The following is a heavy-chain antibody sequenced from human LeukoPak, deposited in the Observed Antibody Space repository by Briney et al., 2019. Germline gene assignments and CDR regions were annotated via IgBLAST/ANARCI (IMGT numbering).Heavy chain of an antibody. J-gene: IGHJ4*02. CDR2: ISAYNGNT. CDR3: ARVRVVGAGVVLRFLEWLSPTE. Sequence: GAPVKVSCKASGYTFTSYGISWVRQAPGQGLEWMGWISAYNGNTNYAQKLQGRVTMTTDTSTSTAYMELRSLRSDDTAVYYCARVRVVGAGVVLRFLEWLSPTEWGQGTLVTVSS. V-gene: IGHV1-18*01. D-gene: IGHD3-3*01. CDR1: GYTFTSYG.